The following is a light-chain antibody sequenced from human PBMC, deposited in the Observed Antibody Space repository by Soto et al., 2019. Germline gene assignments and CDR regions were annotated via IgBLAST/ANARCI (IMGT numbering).Light chain of an antibody. CDR3: QQRADWPT. CDR1: QSVSGY. J-gene: IGKJ3*01. CDR2: DAS. V-gene: IGKV3-11*01. Sequence: EFVLTQSPATLPLSPGDRATLSCRASQSVSGYLAWYQYKPGRAPRLLIYDASNRVTVVPARFSGSGFGTDFTLSCSSLEPEDFAVYYCQQRADWPTFGPGTRVDL.